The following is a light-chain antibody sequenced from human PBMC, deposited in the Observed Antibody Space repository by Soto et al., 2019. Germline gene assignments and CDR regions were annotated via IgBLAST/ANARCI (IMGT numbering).Light chain of an antibody. J-gene: IGKJ1*01. CDR1: QTVSSS. Sequence: DIVMTQSPATLSVSPGERATLSCRASQTVSSSLAWYQQRRGQAPRLLIFGASTRAPGIPARFSASGSGTEFTLTISSLQSEDFAIYYCQQYYDWPPWPFGQETKVEIK. CDR2: GAS. CDR3: QQYYDWPPWP. V-gene: IGKV3-15*01.